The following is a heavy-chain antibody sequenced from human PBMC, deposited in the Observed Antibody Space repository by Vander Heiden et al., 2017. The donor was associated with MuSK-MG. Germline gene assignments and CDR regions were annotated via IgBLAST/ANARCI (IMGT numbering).Heavy chain of an antibody. V-gene: IGHV4-39*01. D-gene: IGHD1-26*01. CDR3: ARQWELIAFDI. CDR1: GGSISRSSHY. CDR2: IYYSGST. J-gene: IGHJ3*02. Sequence: QLQLQESGPGLVKPSETLSLTCIVSGGSISRSSHYWGWIRQPPGKGLEWIGSIYYSGSTYNNPSLESGVTISVDTSKNQFSQKLTSVTAADTAVYYCARQWELIAFDIWGQGTMVTVSS.